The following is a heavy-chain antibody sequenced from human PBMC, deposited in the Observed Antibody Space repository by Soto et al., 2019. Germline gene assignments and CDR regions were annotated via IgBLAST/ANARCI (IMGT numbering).Heavy chain of an antibody. V-gene: IGHV1-69*06. CDR3: ARDRGDIVVVPAAGGMDV. Sequence: QVQLVQSGAEVKKPGSSVKVSCQASGGTFSSYAISWVRQAPGQGLEWMGGIIPTFGTANYAQKFQGRVTITADKSTSTAYMERRSLRSEDTAVYYCARDRGDIVVVPAAGGMDVWGPGTTVTVSS. J-gene: IGHJ6*02. CDR1: GGTFSSYA. CDR2: IIPTFGTA. D-gene: IGHD2-2*01.